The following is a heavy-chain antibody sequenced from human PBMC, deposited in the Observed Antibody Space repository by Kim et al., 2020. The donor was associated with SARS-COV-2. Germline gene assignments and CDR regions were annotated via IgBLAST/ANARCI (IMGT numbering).Heavy chain of an antibody. CDR3: VREPNY. Sequence: GGSLRLSCAASGFSFSDYYMSWIRQAPGKGLEWVAYINSDGSSIKYADSVNGRFTVSRDNAKKSLSLQMNSLTPEDTAVYYCVREPNYWVQGTLGTVSS. V-gene: IGHV3-11*01. J-gene: IGHJ1*01. CDR2: INSDGSSI. CDR1: GFSFSDYY.